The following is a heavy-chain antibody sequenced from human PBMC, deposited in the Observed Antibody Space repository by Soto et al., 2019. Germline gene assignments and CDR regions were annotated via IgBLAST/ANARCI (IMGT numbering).Heavy chain of an antibody. CDR2: ISYDAGNK. D-gene: IGHD3-22*01. V-gene: IGHV3-30*18. Sequence: PGGSLRLSCAASGLTFSSYGMHWVRQAPGKGLEWVAVISYDAGNKNYAESVKGRFTISRDNSKKTLYLQMNSLRAEDTALYYCAQDTYYYDNSGYYGFQDWGQGTLVTVSS. J-gene: IGHJ4*02. CDR1: GLTFSSYG. CDR3: AQDTYYYDNSGYYGFQD.